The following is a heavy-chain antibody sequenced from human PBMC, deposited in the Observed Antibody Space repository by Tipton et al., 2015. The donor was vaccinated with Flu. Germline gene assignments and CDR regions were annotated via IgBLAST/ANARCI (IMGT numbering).Heavy chain of an antibody. V-gene: IGHV4-39*01. J-gene: IGHJ5*01. CDR3: ARLFNYGKSSGLDF. D-gene: IGHD3-16*01. Sequence: LRLSCSVSGGSIRTTTYYWGWIRQPPGKGLEWVGSINYSGTTYYNSFLNSRVTISADTSKNQFSLNLSSVTAADTAVYYCARLFNYGKSSGLDFWGPGTPVTVSS. CDR1: GGSIRTTTYY. CDR2: INYSGTT.